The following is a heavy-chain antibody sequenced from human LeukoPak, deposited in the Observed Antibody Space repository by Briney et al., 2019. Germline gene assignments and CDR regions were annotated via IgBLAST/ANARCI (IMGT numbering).Heavy chain of an antibody. CDR1: GFTFTTFG. CDR3: AKINNNDDY. V-gene: IGHV3-30*18. Sequence: PGGSLRLSCAASGFTFTTFGIHWVRQAPGKGLEWVAAISPHGDIEYYTDSVKGRFTISRDNSKNMIYLQMNSLRGEDSAVYYWAKINNNDDYWGQGNLVTVSS. CDR2: ISPHGDIE. J-gene: IGHJ4*02. D-gene: IGHD1/OR15-1a*01.